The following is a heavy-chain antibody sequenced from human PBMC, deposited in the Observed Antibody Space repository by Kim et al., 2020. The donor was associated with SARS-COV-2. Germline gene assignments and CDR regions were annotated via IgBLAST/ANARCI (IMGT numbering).Heavy chain of an antibody. CDR1: GGSISTYY. Sequence: SETLSLTCTVSGGSISTYYWSWIRQTPGKGLEWIGYIYYSGSTNYNPSLKSRVTISVDTSNNQFSLKLSSVTAADTAVYYCARVRPLYSGSYYYGMDVWGQGTTVTVSS. V-gene: IGHV4-59*01. CDR3: ARVRPLYSGSYYYGMDV. D-gene: IGHD1-26*01. CDR2: IYYSGST. J-gene: IGHJ6*02.